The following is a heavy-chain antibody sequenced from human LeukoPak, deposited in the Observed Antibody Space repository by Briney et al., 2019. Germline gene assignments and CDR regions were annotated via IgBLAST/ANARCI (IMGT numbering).Heavy chain of an antibody. D-gene: IGHD6-6*01. CDR3: ARDRLYSSSSGNWFDP. CDR1: GYTFTGYY. J-gene: IGHJ5*02. V-gene: IGHV1-2*02. CDR2: INPNSGGT. Sequence: ASVKVSCKASGYTFTGYYMRWVRQAPGQGLEWMGWINPNSGGTNYAQKFQGRVTMTRDTSFSTAYMELSRLRSDDTAVYYCARDRLYSSSSGNWFDPWGQGTLVTVSS.